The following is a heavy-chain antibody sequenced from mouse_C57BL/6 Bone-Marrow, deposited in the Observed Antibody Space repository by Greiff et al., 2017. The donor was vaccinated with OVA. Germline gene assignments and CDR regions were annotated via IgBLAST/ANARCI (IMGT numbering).Heavy chain of an antibody. CDR3: ARAIIYYFGSSYDAMDY. D-gene: IGHD1-1*01. J-gene: IGHJ4*01. CDR1: GYTFTGYW. V-gene: IGHV1-9*01. CDR2: ILPGSGST. Sequence: VQLQQSGAELMKPGASVKLSCKATGYTFTGYWIEWVKQRPGHGLEWIGEILPGSGSTNYNEKFKGKATFTADTSSTTAYMQLSSLTTEDSAIYYAARAIIYYFGSSYDAMDYWGQGTSVTVSS.